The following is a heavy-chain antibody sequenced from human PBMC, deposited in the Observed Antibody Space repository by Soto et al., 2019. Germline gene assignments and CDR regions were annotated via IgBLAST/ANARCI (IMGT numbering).Heavy chain of an antibody. V-gene: IGHV1-8*01. CDR2: MNPGSGDT. CDR1: GYSFTNND. J-gene: IGHJ5*02. CDR3: ARMETFGSLNWFDP. D-gene: IGHD3-16*01. Sequence: ASVKVSCKASGYSFTNNDVTWVRQATGQGLECMGWMNPGSGDTGYAQKFQGRVTMTRXXXXAXXXMXVXXLRXDGTAIYYCARMETFGSLNWFDPLGQRTLVTVSA.